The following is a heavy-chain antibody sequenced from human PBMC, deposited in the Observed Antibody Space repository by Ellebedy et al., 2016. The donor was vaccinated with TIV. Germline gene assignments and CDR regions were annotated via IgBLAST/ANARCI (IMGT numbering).Heavy chain of an antibody. J-gene: IGHJ2*01. CDR1: GFTFNSYG. CDR3: ASTRGITIFERILYFDL. V-gene: IGHV3-30*03. Sequence: PGGSLRLSCAASGFTFNSYGMHWVRQAPGKGLEWVAVISYVGNNEDYADSVKCRFTTYRDNSQNTLFLQMDSLRVEDTAVYYCASTRGITIFERILYFDLWGRGTLVTVSS. D-gene: IGHD3-3*01. CDR2: ISYVGNNE.